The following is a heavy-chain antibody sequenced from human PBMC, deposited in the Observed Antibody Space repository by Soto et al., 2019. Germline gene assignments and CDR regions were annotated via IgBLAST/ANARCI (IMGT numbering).Heavy chain of an antibody. V-gene: IGHV3-30*14. D-gene: IGHD2-2*01. CDR3: ARAADIIVPPANSYYSYGLDV. CDR2: ISYDGDNE. CDR1: GFTFSTYA. Sequence: GGSLRLSCAASGFTFSTYAMHWVRQAPGKGLEWVSMISYDGDNEYYADSVKGRFTISRDNSKNTLYLQMDSLRTEDTAFYYCARAADIIVPPANSYYSYGLDVWGQGTTVTVSS. J-gene: IGHJ6*02.